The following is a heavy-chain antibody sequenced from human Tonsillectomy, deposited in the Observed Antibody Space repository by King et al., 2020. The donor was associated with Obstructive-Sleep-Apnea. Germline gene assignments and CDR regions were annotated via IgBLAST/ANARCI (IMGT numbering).Heavy chain of an antibody. Sequence: QLVQSGAEVKKPGESLRISCKGSGYSLTSYWISWVRQMPGKGLEWMGRIDPSDSYTNYSPSFQGHVTISADKSISTAYLQWSSLKASDTAMYYCARHGYYYDSSGFNYDAYWGQGTLVTVSS. CDR1: GYSLTSYW. J-gene: IGHJ4*02. V-gene: IGHV5-10-1*01. CDR2: IDPSDSYT. D-gene: IGHD3-22*01. CDR3: ARHGYYYDSSGFNYDAY.